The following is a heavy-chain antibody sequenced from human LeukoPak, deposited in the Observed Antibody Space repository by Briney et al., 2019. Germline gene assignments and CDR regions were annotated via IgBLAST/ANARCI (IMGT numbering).Heavy chain of an antibody. J-gene: IGHJ4*02. CDR3: ARRYDELDY. CDR1: GYTFTSYD. Sequence: GASVKVXCKASGYTFTSYDINWVRQATGQGGEWRGWMNPNSGKTGYAQKFQGRGTITRNTYIRTAYMELSSLRSEDTAVYYCARRYDELDYWGQGTLVTVSS. V-gene: IGHV1-8*03. D-gene: IGHD5-12*01. CDR2: MNPNSGKT.